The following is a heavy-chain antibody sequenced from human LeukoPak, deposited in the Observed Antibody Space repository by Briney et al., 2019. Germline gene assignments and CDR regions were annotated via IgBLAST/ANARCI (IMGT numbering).Heavy chain of an antibody. V-gene: IGHV4-39*01. CDR2: IYYSGST. CDR1: GDSLSSGSYY. D-gene: IGHD3-22*01. Sequence: SETLSLTCTVSGDSLSSGSYYWGWIRQPPGKGLEWIGSIYYSGSTSYNPSLKSRVTISVDTSKNQFSLKLSSVTAADTAVYYRARNMTLRDDSSGYTHQWFDPWGQGTLVTVSS. CDR3: ARNMTLRDDSSGYTHQWFDP. J-gene: IGHJ5*02.